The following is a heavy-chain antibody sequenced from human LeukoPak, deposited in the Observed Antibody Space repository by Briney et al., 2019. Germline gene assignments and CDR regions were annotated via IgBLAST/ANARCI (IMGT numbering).Heavy chain of an antibody. V-gene: IGHV3-21*01. Sequence: GGSLRLSCAASGFTFSSYSMNWVRQAPGKGLEWVSSISSSSSYIYYADSVKGRFTISRDNSKNTLYLQMNSLRAEDTAVYYCARGRCSSTSCHYYYYYYMDVWGKGTTVTVSS. J-gene: IGHJ6*03. D-gene: IGHD2-2*01. CDR1: GFTFSSYS. CDR2: ISSSSSYI. CDR3: ARGRCSSTSCHYYYYYYMDV.